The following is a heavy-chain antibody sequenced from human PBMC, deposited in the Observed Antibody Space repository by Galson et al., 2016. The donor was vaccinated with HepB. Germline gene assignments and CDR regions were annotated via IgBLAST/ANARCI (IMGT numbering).Heavy chain of an antibody. J-gene: IGHJ6*02. CDR1: GFTVSSYS. CDR2: MSSSGSTM. CDR3: AKDGGQQVVRWERLRKVYYYYAMDV. Sequence: SLRLSCAASGFTVSSYSMNWVRQAPGKGLEWVSSMSSSGSTMYYADSVKGRFTISRDIAQNSLYLQMNSLRDGDTAVYYCAKDGGQQVVRWERLRKVYYYYAMDVWGQGATVTVSS. D-gene: IGHD4-23*01. V-gene: IGHV3-48*02.